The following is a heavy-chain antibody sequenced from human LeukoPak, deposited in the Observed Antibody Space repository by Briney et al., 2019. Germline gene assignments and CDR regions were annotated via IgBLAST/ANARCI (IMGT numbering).Heavy chain of an antibody. V-gene: IGHV1-69*01. J-gene: IGHJ6*04. Sequence: ASVKVSCKASGGTFSSYAISWVRQAPGQGLEWMGGIIPIFGTANYAQKFQGRVTITADESTSTAYMELSSLRSEDTAVYYCARKRFDCYYYGMDVWGKGTTVTVSS. CDR1: GGTFSSYA. CDR3: ARKRFDCYYYGMDV. CDR2: IIPIFGTA.